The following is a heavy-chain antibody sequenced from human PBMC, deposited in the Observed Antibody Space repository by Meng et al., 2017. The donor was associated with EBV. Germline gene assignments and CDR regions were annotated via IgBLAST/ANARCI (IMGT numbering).Heavy chain of an antibody. V-gene: IGHV4-39*01. Sequence: QLQLRESGPGQVQPSXXLSLTXXVSGDSISSFYYWGWIRQPPGRGLEWIGSVHYTGSTYYSPSLKSRVTVSVDTSKNQFSLRLTSVTAADTAVYYCARPFPSWQSPRLDPFGAWGQGTLVTVSS. CDR3: ARPFPSWQSPRLDPFGA. J-gene: IGHJ5*02. D-gene: IGHD6-19*01. CDR1: GDSISSFYY. CDR2: VHYTGST.